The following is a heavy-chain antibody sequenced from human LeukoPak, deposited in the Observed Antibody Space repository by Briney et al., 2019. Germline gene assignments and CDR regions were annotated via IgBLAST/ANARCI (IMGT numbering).Heavy chain of an antibody. D-gene: IGHD1-26*01. J-gene: IGHJ4*02. CDR3: ARDGVVGATRGDY. Sequence: ASVKVSCKASGYTFTRNYMHWVRQAPGQGLEWMGIINPSGGSTSYAQKFQGRVTMTRDMSTSTVYMELSSLRSEDTAVYYCARDGVVGATRGDYWGQGTLVTVSS. CDR1: GYTFTRNY. V-gene: IGHV1-46*01. CDR2: INPSGGST.